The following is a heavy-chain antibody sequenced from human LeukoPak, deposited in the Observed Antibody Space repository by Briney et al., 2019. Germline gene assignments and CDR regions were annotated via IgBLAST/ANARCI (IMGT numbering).Heavy chain of an antibody. D-gene: IGHD3-3*01. CDR1: GYTFTSYG. J-gene: IGHJ4*02. V-gene: IGHV1-18*01. CDR3: ARDLQYYDFWSGYCTGISFDY. Sequence: ASVKVSCKASGYTFTSYGISWVRQAPGQGLEWMGWISAYNGNTNYAQKLQGRVTMTTDTSTSTAYMELRSLRSDDTAVYYCARDLQYYDFWSGYCTGISFDYWGQGTLVTVSS. CDR2: ISAYNGNT.